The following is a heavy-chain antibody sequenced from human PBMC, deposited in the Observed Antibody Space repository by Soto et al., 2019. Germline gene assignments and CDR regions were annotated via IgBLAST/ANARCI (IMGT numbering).Heavy chain of an antibody. CDR1: GGSITNYY. Sequence: QVQLQESGPGLVKPSETLSLTCTVSGGSITNYYCSWFRQPPGKGLEWIGYIQYNGYSAYNLSLKRRVTMSMDPSKTQFSLMLDYETATDTAVYYCASHGFGRLHGLVDVWGQGNTVIVSS. V-gene: IGHV4-59*08. D-gene: IGHD3-10*01. CDR2: IQYNGYS. J-gene: IGHJ6*02. CDR3: ASHGFGRLHGLVDV.